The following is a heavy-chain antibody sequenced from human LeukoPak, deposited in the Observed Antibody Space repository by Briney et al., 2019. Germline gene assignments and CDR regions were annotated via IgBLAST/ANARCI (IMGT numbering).Heavy chain of an antibody. CDR3: AKGTAVDRQYFEN. Sequence: GGSLRLSCAASRFTFSACGMHWVRQAPGKGLEWVAAISFDGSHKYYADSVKGRFTISRDNPMNTLYLQMNSLRAEDTAVYYCAKGTAVDRQYFENWGQGTLVTVSS. D-gene: IGHD1-1*01. CDR2: ISFDGSHK. J-gene: IGHJ4*02. CDR1: RFTFSACG. V-gene: IGHV3-30*18.